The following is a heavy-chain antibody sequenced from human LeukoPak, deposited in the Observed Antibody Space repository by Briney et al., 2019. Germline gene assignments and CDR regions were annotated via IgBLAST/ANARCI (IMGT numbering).Heavy chain of an antibody. Sequence: GGSLRLSCAASGFTFSSYGMHWVRQAPGKGLEWVAVILNDGSQEKYADSVKGRFTISRDNSKNTLFLQMNSLRAEDTAVYYCARDDALGDNALDIWGQGTMVTLSS. CDR2: ILNDGSQE. CDR3: ARDDALGDNALDI. CDR1: GFTFSSYG. D-gene: IGHD3-16*01. V-gene: IGHV3-33*01. J-gene: IGHJ3*02.